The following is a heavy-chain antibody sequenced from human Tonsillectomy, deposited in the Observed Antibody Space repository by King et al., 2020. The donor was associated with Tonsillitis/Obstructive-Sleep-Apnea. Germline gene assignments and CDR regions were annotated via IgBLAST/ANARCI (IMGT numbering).Heavy chain of an antibody. CDR3: ARRPIGSGDISAFDI. J-gene: IGHJ3*02. D-gene: IGHD3-3*01. CDR2: IYPGDSDT. V-gene: IGHV5-51*03. Sequence: VQLVESGAXVXXPGESXXISCKGSGYSFTSYWIGWVRQMPGKGLEWMGIIYPGDSDTRYSPSFQGQVTISADKSISTAYLQWSSLKASDTAMYYCARRPIGSGDISAFDIWGQGTMVTVSS. CDR1: GYSFTSYW.